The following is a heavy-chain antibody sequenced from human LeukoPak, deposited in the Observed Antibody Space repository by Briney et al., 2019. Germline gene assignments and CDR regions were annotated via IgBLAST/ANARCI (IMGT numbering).Heavy chain of an antibody. CDR2: INHSGST. Sequence: SETLSLTCAAYGGSFSGYYWSWIRQPPGKGLEWIGEINHSGSTNYNPSLKSRVTISVDTSKNQFSLKLSSVTAADTAVYYCARGLGDYDSSGYHHDYWGQGTLVTVSS. V-gene: IGHV4-34*01. CDR1: GGSFSGYY. D-gene: IGHD3-22*01. CDR3: ARGLGDYDSSGYHHDY. J-gene: IGHJ4*02.